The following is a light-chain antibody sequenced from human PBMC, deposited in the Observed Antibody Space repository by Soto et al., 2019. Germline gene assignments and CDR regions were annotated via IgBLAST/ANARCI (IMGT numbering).Light chain of an antibody. CDR2: DAS. CDR3: QQYGSSSYT. Sequence: EIVLTQSPGTLSLSPGERATLSCRASQSVSSSYLAWYQQKPGQAPRLLIYDASRRATGIPDRVSGSGSGTDFTLTISRLEPEDFAVYYCQQYGSSSYTFGQGTKLEIK. CDR1: QSVSSSY. J-gene: IGKJ2*01. V-gene: IGKV3-20*01.